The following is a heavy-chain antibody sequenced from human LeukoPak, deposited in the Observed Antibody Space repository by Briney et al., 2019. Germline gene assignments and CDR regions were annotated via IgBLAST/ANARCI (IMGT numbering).Heavy chain of an antibody. CDR1: GFTFSSYS. D-gene: IGHD3-16*01. V-gene: IGHV3-48*01. Sequence: SGGSLRLSCAASGFTFSSYSMNWVRQAPGKGLEWVSYISSSSSTIYYADSVKGRFTISRDNSKNTLYLQMNSLRAEDTAVYYCARDLGGDFDYWGQGTLVTVSS. CDR2: ISSSSSTI. J-gene: IGHJ4*02. CDR3: ARDLGGDFDY.